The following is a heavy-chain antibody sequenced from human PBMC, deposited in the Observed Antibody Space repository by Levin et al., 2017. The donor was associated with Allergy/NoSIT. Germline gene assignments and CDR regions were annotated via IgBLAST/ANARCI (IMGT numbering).Heavy chain of an antibody. J-gene: IGHJ4*02. D-gene: IGHD6-19*01. Sequence: GGSLRLSCAASGFTFSSYGMHWVRQAPGKGLEWVAVISYDGSNKYYADSVKGRFTISRDNSKNTLYLQMNSLRAEDTAVYYCAKVTVADVMGIDYWGQGTLVTVSS. CDR1: GFTFSSYG. V-gene: IGHV3-30*18. CDR3: AKVTVADVMGIDY. CDR2: ISYDGSNK.